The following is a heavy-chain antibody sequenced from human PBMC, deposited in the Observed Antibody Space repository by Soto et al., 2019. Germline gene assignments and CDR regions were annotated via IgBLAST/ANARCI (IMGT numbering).Heavy chain of an antibody. D-gene: IGHD3-10*01. J-gene: IGHJ3*02. Sequence: GGSLRLSCAASGFTFSSYSMNCVRQAPGKGLEWVSSISSSSSYIYYADSVKGRFTISRDNAKNSLYLQMNSLRAEDTAVYYCARAFPGHDAFDIWGQGTMVTVSS. CDR2: ISSSSSYI. V-gene: IGHV3-21*01. CDR1: GFTFSSYS. CDR3: ARAFPGHDAFDI.